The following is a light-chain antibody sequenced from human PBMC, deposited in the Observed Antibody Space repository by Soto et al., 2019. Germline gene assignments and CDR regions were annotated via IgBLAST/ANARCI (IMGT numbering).Light chain of an antibody. CDR2: SMS. J-gene: IGKJ2*01. CDR3: QQSHSTPWT. CDR1: QNIDSY. Sequence: DIQMTQSPSSLSAYIGDRVTITCRASQNIDSYLNWYQQKPGKAPKLLIYSMSTLQSGVPSRFSGSGSGTYFTLTISTLQPDDFATYFCQQSHSTPWTFGQGTNLEI. V-gene: IGKV1-39*01.